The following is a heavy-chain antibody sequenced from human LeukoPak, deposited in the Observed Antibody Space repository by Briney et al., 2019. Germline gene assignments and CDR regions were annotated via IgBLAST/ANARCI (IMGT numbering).Heavy chain of an antibody. Sequence: ASVKVSCKASGYTFTGYYMHWVRQAPGQGLEWMGWINPNSGGTNYAQKFQGRVTMTRDTSISTAYMELSRLRSDDTAVYYCARGYCSGGSCYGDYWGQGTLVTVSS. CDR2: INPNSGGT. D-gene: IGHD2-15*01. J-gene: IGHJ4*02. CDR1: GYTFTGYY. CDR3: ARGYCSGGSCYGDY. V-gene: IGHV1-2*02.